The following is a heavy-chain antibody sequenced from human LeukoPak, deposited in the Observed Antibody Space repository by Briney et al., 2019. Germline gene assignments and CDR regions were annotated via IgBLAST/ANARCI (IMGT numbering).Heavy chain of an antibody. J-gene: IGHJ4*02. V-gene: IGHV4-59*01. CDR1: GGSLSCYD. CDR3: VRHGYTYGSIDY. Sequence: KPSENPSLTCTVSGGSLSCYDWRGIRPPPGEGPEWIGYIYYSGSTNYNPSLKSRVTISVDTSKNQFSLKLSSVTAADTAVYYCVRHGYTYGSIDYWGQGTLVTVSS. D-gene: IGHD5-18*01. CDR2: IYYSGST.